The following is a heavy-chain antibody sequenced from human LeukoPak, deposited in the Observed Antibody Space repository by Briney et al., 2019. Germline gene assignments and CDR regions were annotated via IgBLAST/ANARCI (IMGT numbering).Heavy chain of an antibody. V-gene: IGHV4-4*07. CDR1: GGSISSYY. CDR3: ARVGQMMGITEENWFDP. Sequence: NPSETLSLTCTVSGGSISSYYWSWIRQPAGKGLEWIGRIYTSGSTNHNPSLKSRVTMSVDTSKNQFSLKLSSVTAADTAVYYCARVGQMMGITEENWFDPWGQGTLVTVSS. J-gene: IGHJ5*02. D-gene: IGHD7-27*01. CDR2: IYTSGST.